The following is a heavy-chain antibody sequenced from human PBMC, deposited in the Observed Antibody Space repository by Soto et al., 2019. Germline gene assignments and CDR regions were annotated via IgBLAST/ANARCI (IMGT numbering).Heavy chain of an antibody. Sequence: SETLSLTCTVSGDSISSYFWSWIRQPPGKGLEWIVYVYSTEITNYNPSLKSRVAMSIDTSKNQFSLKVSSLTAADTAVYYCARGSEAWFDPWGQGTLVTVPS. CDR1: GDSISSYF. CDR3: ARGSEAWFDP. CDR2: VYSTEIT. V-gene: IGHV4-59*01. J-gene: IGHJ5*02.